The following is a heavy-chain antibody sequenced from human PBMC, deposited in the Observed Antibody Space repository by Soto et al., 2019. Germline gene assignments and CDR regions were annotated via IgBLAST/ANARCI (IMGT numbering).Heavy chain of an antibody. CDR3: AKDRWGIAVAGLPYYFDY. CDR1: GFTFSSYG. CDR2: ISYDGSNK. Sequence: PGGSLRLSCAASGFTFSSYGMHWVRQAPGKGLEWVAVISYDGSNKYYADSVKGRFTISRDNSKNTLYLQMNSLRAEDTAVYYCAKDRWGIAVAGLPYYFDYWGQGTLVTAPQ. V-gene: IGHV3-30*18. D-gene: IGHD6-19*01. J-gene: IGHJ4*02.